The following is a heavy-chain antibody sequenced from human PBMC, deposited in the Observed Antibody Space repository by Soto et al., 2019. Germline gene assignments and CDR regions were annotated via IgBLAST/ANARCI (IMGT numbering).Heavy chain of an antibody. CDR3: ARVDVHYDSSGYPFPFYFDY. CDR1: GGSIISGGYY. J-gene: IGHJ4*02. CDR2: IYYSGST. Sequence: SETLSLTCTVSGGSIISGGYYWSWIRQHPGKGLEWIGYIYYSGSTYYNPSLKSRVTISVDTSKNQFSLKLSSVTAADTAVYYCARVDVHYDSSGYPFPFYFDYWGQGTLVTVSS. D-gene: IGHD3-22*01. V-gene: IGHV4-31*03.